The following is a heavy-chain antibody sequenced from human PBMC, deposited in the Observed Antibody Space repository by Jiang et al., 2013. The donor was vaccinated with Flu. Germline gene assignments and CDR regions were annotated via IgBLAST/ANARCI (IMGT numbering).Heavy chain of an antibody. D-gene: IGHD6-19*01. CDR2: IHHSGNI. J-gene: IGHJ4*02. Sequence: GPGLVKPSETVSLTCSVSGGSISRYYWSWIRQPPGKGLEWIGYIHHSGNIYYNSSLKSRVSISVDTSKNQISLKLSSVIAADTAVYYCVAHLGGWRDDYWGQGTLVTVSS. V-gene: IGHV4-59*08. CDR1: GGSISRYY. CDR3: VAHLGGWRDDY.